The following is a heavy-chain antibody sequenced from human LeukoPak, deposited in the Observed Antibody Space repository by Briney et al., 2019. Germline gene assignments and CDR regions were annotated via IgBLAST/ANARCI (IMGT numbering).Heavy chain of an antibody. J-gene: IGHJ4*02. CDR3: ATTYSGYDSFLDY. Sequence: ASVKVSCKVSGYTLTELSMHWVRQAPGKGLDWKGGFDPEDGETIYAQKFQGRVTMTEDTSTDTAYMELSSLRSEDTAVYYCATTYSGYDSFLDYWGQGTLVTVSS. D-gene: IGHD5-12*01. CDR1: GYTLTELS. CDR2: FDPEDGET. V-gene: IGHV1-24*01.